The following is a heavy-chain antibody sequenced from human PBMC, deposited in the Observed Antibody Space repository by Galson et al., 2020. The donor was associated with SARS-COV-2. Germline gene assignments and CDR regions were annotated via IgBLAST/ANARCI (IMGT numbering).Heavy chain of an antibody. Sequence: GESLKISCKGSGYSFTSYWIGWVRQMPGKGLEWMGSIYPGXXXTRYIPSFQGQVTISADKSISPAYLQWSSLKASDTAMYYCARETDDYTSSWYDYWGQGTLVTVSS. V-gene: IGHV5-51*01. CDR1: GYSFTSYW. CDR3: ARETDDYTSSWYDY. CDR2: IYPGXXXT. J-gene: IGHJ4*02. D-gene: IGHD6-13*01.